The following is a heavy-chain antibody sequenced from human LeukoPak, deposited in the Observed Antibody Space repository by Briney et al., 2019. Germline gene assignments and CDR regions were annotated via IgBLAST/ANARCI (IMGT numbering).Heavy chain of an antibody. Sequence: PGGSLRLSCAASGFTFSSYWMHWVRQAPGKGLVWVSRINSDGSSTSYADSVKGRFTISRDNAKNTLYLQMNSLRAEDTAVDYCARGPIKGGYSGYDLDYWGQGTLVTVSS. V-gene: IGHV3-74*01. CDR2: INSDGSST. D-gene: IGHD5-12*01. CDR1: GFTFSSYW. CDR3: ARGPIKGGYSGYDLDY. J-gene: IGHJ4*02.